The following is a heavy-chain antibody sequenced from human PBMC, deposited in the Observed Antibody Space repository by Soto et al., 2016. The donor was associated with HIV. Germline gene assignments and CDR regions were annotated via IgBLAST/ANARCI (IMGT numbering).Heavy chain of an antibody. V-gene: IGHV1-2*02. Sequence: QVQLVQSGAEVKKPGASVKVSCKASGYTFSGYYMHWVRQAPGQGLEXMGGILPNTGGTKYAQNLQGRVTMTRNTSISTAYMEVTSLRADDTAVYYCVSYGYWGQGTLVTVSS. D-gene: IGHD3-16*01. CDR1: GYTFSGYY. CDR3: VSYGY. CDR2: ILPNTGGT. J-gene: IGHJ4*02.